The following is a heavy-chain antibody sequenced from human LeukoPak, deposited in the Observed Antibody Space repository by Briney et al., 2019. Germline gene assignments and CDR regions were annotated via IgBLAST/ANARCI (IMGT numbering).Heavy chain of an antibody. D-gene: IGHD5-12*01. CDR1: GGSISSYY. Sequence: PSETLSLTCTVSGGSISSYYWSWIRQPPGKGLEWIGYIYYSGSTNYNPSLKSRVTISVDTSKNQFSLKLSSVTAADTAVYYCARHASGYGLDYWGQGTLVTVSS. V-gene: IGHV4-59*08. J-gene: IGHJ4*02. CDR3: ARHASGYGLDY. CDR2: IYYSGST.